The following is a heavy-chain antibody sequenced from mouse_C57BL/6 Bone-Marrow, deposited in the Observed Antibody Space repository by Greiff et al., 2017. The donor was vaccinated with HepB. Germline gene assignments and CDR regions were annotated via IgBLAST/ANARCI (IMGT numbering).Heavy chain of an antibody. CDR2: IRSKSNNYAT. J-gene: IGHJ3*01. CDR1: GFSFNTYA. D-gene: IGHD1-1*01. V-gene: IGHV10-1*01. CDR3: VRGSSYSAWFAY. Sequence: EVKVEESGGGLVQPKGSLKLSCAASGFSFNTYAMNWVRQAPGKGLEWVARIRSKSNNYATYYADSVKDRFTISRDDSESMLYLQMNNLKTEDTAMYYCVRGSSYSAWFAYWGQGTLVTVSA.